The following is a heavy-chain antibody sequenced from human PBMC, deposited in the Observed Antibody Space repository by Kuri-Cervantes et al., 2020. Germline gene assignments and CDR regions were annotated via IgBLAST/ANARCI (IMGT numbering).Heavy chain of an antibody. CDR2: INHSGST. Sequence: ESLKISCAASGFTFSSYSMNWVRQAPGKGLEWIGEINHSGSTNYNPSLKSRVTISVDTSKNQFSLKLSSVTAADTAVYYCARDGGIVVNYFDYWGQGTLVTVSS. CDR3: ARDGGIVVNYFDY. J-gene: IGHJ4*02. V-gene: IGHV4-34*01. D-gene: IGHD2-2*01. CDR1: GFTFSSYS.